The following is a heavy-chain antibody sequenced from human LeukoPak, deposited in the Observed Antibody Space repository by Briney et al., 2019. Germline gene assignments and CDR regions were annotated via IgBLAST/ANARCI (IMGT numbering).Heavy chain of an antibody. J-gene: IGHJ4*02. V-gene: IGHV4-59*12. CDR3: ARENWDYYFDY. D-gene: IGHD1-7*01. CDR1: GGSISSYY. Sequence: PSETLSLTCTVSGGSISSYYWSWIRQPPGKGLEWIGYIYYSGSTNYNPSLKSRVTISVDTSKNQFSLKLSSVTAADTAVYYCARENWDYYFDYWGQGTLVTVSS. CDR2: IYYSGST.